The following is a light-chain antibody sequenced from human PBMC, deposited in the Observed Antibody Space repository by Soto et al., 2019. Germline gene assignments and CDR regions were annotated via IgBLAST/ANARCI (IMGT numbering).Light chain of an antibody. V-gene: IGKV1-5*01. CDR3: KKYKTYST. CDR2: DIS. Sequence: DIQMTQSPSTLSASVGDRVTITCRASQSVFKWLAWYQQKPGKAPKLLIYDISSLESGVPSRFSGSGSGTEFPLPISSLQPDDFETYYCKKYKTYSTFGQGT. J-gene: IGKJ2*01. CDR1: QSVFKW.